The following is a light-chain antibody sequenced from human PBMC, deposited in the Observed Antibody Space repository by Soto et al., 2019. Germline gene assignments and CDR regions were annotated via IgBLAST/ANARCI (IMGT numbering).Light chain of an antibody. Sequence: QSVLTQPASVSGSPGQSITISCTGTSSDVGGYNYVSWYQQHPGKAPKVIIYDVSNRPSGVSNRFSGSKSGNTASLTISGLQAEDEADYYCSSYTSSGSFVVFGGGTKLPVL. CDR1: SSDVGGYNY. V-gene: IGLV2-14*01. CDR3: SSYTSSGSFVV. CDR2: DVS. J-gene: IGLJ2*01.